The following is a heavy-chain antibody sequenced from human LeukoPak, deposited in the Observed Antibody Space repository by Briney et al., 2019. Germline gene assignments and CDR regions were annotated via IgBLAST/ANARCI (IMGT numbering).Heavy chain of an antibody. V-gene: IGHV4-59*01. D-gene: IGHD6-19*01. CDR2: IDDSGNT. J-gene: IGHJ4*02. Sequence: SETLSLTCTVSGGSISRYYWSWIRRPPGKGLEWIGYIDDSGNTNYNPSLKSQVTISVDKSKNQFSLKLSFVTAADTAVYYCAREGKAVARYFDYWGQGTLVTVSS. CDR3: AREGKAVARYFDY. CDR1: GGSISRYY.